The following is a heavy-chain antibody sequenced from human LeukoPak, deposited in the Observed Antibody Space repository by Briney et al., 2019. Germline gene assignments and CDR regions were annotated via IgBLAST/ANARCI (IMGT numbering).Heavy chain of an antibody. CDR2: IRYDGSNK. J-gene: IGHJ3*02. Sequence: PGRSLRLSCAASGFTFSSYGMHWVRQAPGKGLEWVAVIRYDGSNKYYADSVKGRFTISRDNSKNTLYLQMNSLRAEYTAVYYCARHGDYRAFDIWGQGTMVTVSS. D-gene: IGHD4-17*01. CDR1: GFTFSSYG. CDR3: ARHGDYRAFDI. V-gene: IGHV3-33*01.